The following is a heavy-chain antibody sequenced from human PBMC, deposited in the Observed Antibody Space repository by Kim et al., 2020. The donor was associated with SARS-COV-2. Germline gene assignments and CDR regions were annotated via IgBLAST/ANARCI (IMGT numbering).Heavy chain of an antibody. V-gene: IGHV3-7*01. J-gene: IGHJ4*02. CDR3: ARDLWYSGSYYSDY. CDR1: GFTFSSYW. Sequence: GGSLRLSCAASGFTFSSYWMSWVRQAPGKGLEWVANIKQDGSEKYYVDSVKGRFTISRDNAKNSLYLQMNSLRAEDTAVYYCARDLWYSGSYYSDYWGQGTLVTVSS. D-gene: IGHD1-26*01. CDR2: IKQDGSEK.